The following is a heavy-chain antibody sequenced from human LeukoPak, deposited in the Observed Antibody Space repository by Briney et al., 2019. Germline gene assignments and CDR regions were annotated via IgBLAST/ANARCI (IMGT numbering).Heavy chain of an antibody. CDR3: AGYNCSSTTCYTGGFDY. CDR1: GFTFSSYA. J-gene: IGHJ4*02. Sequence: PGRSLRLSCAASGFTFSSYAMSWVRQAPGKGLEWVSAISGSGVSTYCADSVKGRFTISRDKSKNTLYLQMNSLRAEDTAVYYCAGYNCSSTTCYTGGFDYWGQGTLVTVSS. V-gene: IGHV3-23*01. CDR2: ISGSGVST. D-gene: IGHD2-2*02.